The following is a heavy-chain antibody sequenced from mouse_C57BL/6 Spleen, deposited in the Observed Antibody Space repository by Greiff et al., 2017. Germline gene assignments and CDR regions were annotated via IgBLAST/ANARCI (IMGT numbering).Heavy chain of an antibody. CDR3: ARLEATVVAGRGAC. D-gene: IGHD1-1*01. CDR1: GFTFSSYG. CDR2: ISSGGSYT. V-gene: IGHV5-6*01. Sequence: EVQGVESGGDLVKPGGSLKLSCAASGFTFSSYGMSWVRQTPDKRLEWVATISSGGSYTYYPDSVKGRFTLARDNAKNTLYLQMGSLASEDTAMCYWARLEATVVAGRGACGGEGGLVAVSA. J-gene: IGHJ3*01.